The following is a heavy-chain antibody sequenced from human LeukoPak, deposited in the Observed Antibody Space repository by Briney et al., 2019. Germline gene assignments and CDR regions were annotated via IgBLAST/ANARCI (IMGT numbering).Heavy chain of an antibody. CDR3: ARGLPSGSYFSDAFDI. CDR1: GGSISSYY. J-gene: IGHJ3*02. D-gene: IGHD1-26*01. Sequence: PSETLSLTCTVSGGSISSYYWNWIRQPSGKGLEWIGYIFYSGTTNYNPSLKSRVTISLDTSKNQFSLKLSSVTAADTAVYYCARGLPSGSYFSDAFDIWGQGTMVTVSS. V-gene: IGHV4-59*01. CDR2: IFYSGTT.